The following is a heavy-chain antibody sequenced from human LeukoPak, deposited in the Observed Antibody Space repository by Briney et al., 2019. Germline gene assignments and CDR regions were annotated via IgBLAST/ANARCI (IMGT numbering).Heavy chain of an antibody. CDR2: VSSSGTKA. D-gene: IGHD6-13*01. CDR1: GFTFSSYG. J-gene: IGHJ5*02. Sequence: GGSLRLSCAASGFTFSSYGMSWVRQAPGKGLEWVSSVSSSGTKAYYADSVKGRFTISRDNSKNTLYLQMDNLRVEDTAQYHCARAPAGPEHSNSWRFGHNWFDPWGRGTLVIVS. V-gene: IGHV3-23*01. CDR3: ARAPAGPEHSNSWRFGHNWFDP.